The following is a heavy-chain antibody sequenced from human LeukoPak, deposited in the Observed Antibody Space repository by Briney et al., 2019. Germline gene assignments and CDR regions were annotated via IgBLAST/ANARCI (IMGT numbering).Heavy chain of an antibody. CDR2: ISSDGSNK. CDR3: ARDQGKGYYYYGMDV. Sequence: PGGSLRLSCAASGFTFNDYAMHWVRQASGKGLEWVAFISSDGSNKYYADSVRGRFTISRDNSKNTLYLQVNSLRAEDTAVYYCARDQGKGYYYYGMDVWGQGTTVTVSS. V-gene: IGHV3-30-3*01. J-gene: IGHJ6*02. CDR1: GFTFNDYA.